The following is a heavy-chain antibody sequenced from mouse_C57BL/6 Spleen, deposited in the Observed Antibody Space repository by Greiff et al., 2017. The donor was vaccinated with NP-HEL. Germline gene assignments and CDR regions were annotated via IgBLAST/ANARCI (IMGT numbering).Heavy chain of an antibody. V-gene: IGHV1-69*01. J-gene: IGHJ3*01. CDR3: ARGGDYYGSSYEIAY. CDR2: IDPSDSYT. Sequence: QVQLQQPGAELVMPGASVKLSCKASGYTFTSYWMHWVKQRPGQGLEWIGEIDPSDSYTNYNQKFKGKSTLTVDKSSSTAYMQLSSLTSEDSAVYYCARGGDYYGSSYEIAYWGQRTLVTVSA. CDR1: GYTFTSYW. D-gene: IGHD1-1*01.